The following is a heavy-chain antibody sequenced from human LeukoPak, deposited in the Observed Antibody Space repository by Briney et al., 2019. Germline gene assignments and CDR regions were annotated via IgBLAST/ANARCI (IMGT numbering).Heavy chain of an antibody. J-gene: IGHJ6*03. CDR2: INPNSGGT. CDR1: GYTFTGYY. Sequence: GASVKVSCKASGYTFTGYYMHWVRQAPGQGLEWMGWINPNSGGTNYAQKFQGRVTMTRDTSISTAYMELSRLRSDDTAVYYCARGTPLTTLPYYYYFMDVWGKGTTVTVSS. V-gene: IGHV1-2*02. CDR3: ARGTPLTTLPYYYYFMDV. D-gene: IGHD4-11*01.